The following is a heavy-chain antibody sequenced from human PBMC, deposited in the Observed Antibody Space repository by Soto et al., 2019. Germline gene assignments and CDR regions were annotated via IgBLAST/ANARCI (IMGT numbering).Heavy chain of an antibody. CDR1: GYSFTSYW. J-gene: IGHJ2*01. V-gene: IGHV5-51*03. CDR3: ARAIAVAGTLYWYFDL. CDR2: IYPGDSDT. D-gene: IGHD6-19*01. Sequence: EVQLVQSGAEVKKPGESLKISCKGSGYSFTSYWIGWVRQMPGKGLEWMGIIYPGDSDTRYSPSFQGQVTISADKSISTAYLQWSSLKASDTAMYYCARAIAVAGTLYWYFDLWGRGTLVTVSS.